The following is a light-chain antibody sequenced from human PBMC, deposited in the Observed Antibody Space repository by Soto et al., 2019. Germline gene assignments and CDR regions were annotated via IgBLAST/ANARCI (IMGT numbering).Light chain of an antibody. J-gene: IGLJ1*01. CDR1: SSNIGAGYD. Sequence: QSVLTQPPSVSGAPGQRVTISCTGSSSNIGAGYDVHWYQQHPGTAPKLLIYDNSNRPSGVPDRFSGSKSGTSASLAITGLQAEDEADYYCQSYDSSLSVLYVFGTGTKVTVL. V-gene: IGLV1-40*01. CDR3: QSYDSSLSVLYV. CDR2: DNS.